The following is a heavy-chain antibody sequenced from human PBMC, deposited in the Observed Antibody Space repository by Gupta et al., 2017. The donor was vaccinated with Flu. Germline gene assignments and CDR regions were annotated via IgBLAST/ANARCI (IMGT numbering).Heavy chain of an antibody. Sequence: IYDADSVKGRFTISRDNAKNSLYLQMNSLRAEDTAVYYCARVEAARLNYFDYWGPGTLVTVSS. CDR3: ARVEAARLNYFDY. D-gene: IGHD6-6*01. CDR2: I. J-gene: IGHJ4*02. V-gene: IGHV3-48*01.